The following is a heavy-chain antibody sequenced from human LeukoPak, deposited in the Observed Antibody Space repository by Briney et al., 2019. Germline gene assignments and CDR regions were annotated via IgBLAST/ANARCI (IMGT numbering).Heavy chain of an antibody. CDR3: ARENYVFDI. Sequence: SETLSLTCIVSGGFINNFYWSWIRQPPGKGLEWIGYVSNSGNTNYNPSFRSRFTISVDTSKNQFSLKLTSVTAADTAVYFCARENYVFDIWGQGTMVTVSS. V-gene: IGHV4-59*01. CDR1: GGFINNFY. J-gene: IGHJ3*02. CDR2: VSNSGNT.